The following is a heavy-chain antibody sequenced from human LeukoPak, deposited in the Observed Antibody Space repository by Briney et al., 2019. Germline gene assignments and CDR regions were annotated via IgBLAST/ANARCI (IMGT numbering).Heavy chain of an antibody. V-gene: IGHV4-59*01. CDR1: GGSISSYY. CDR3: ARVYSSSSFWFDP. CDR2: IYHSGST. Sequence: PSETLSLTCTVSGGSISSYYWSWIRQPPGKGLEWIGYIYHSGSTNYNPSLKSRVTISVDTSKNQFSLKLSSVTAADTAVYYCARVYSSSSFWFDPWGQGTLVTVSS. D-gene: IGHD6-6*01. J-gene: IGHJ5*02.